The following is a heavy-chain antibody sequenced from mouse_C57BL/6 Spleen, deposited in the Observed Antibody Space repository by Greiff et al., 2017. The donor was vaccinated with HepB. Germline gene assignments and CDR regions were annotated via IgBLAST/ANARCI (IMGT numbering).Heavy chain of an antibody. D-gene: IGHD1-1*01. CDR2: IDPSDSYT. CDR1: GYTFTSYW. V-gene: IGHV1-69*01. J-gene: IGHJ1*03. CDR3: ARGITTVVAYWYFDV. Sequence: QVQLKQPGAELVMPGASVKLSCKASGYTFTSYWMHWVKQRPGQGLEWIGEIDPSDSYTNYNQKFKGKSTLTVDKSSSTAYMQLSSLTSEDSAVYYCARGITTVVAYWYFDVWAQGPRSPSPQ.